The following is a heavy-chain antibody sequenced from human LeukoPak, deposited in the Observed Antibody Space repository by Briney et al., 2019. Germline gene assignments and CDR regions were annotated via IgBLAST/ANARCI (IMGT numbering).Heavy chain of an antibody. D-gene: IGHD5-24*01. CDR3: ARDDGYAAFDY. J-gene: IGHJ4*02. CDR1: GFTFSSYA. CDR2: ISYDGSHK. V-gene: IGHV3-30-3*01. Sequence: GKSLRLSCAASGFTFSSYAMHWVRQAPGKGLEWVAVISYDGSHKYYADSVKGRFTISRDNSKITLYLQMNSLRAEDTAVYYCARDDGYAAFDYWGQGTLVTVCS.